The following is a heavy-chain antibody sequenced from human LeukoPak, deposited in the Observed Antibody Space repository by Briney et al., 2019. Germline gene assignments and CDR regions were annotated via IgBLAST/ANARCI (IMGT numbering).Heavy chain of an antibody. D-gene: IGHD1-14*01. CDR1: GGSISSFY. V-gene: IGHV4-59*13. CDR2: VFYSGNT. CDR3: ARIAPGEPVRY. Sequence: SETLSLTCTVSGGSISSFYWNWIRQPPGKGLEWVGYVFYSGNTNYNPSLGSRVTISEDTSKNQFSLNLNSLTAADTAVYYCARIAPGEPVRYWGQGTLVTVSS. J-gene: IGHJ4*02.